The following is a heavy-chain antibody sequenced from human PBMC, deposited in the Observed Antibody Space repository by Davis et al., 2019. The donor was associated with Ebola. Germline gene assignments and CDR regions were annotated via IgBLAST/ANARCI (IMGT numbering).Heavy chain of an antibody. J-gene: IGHJ6*02. CDR2: IHSDGSST. Sequence: GESLKISCVGSGFTFSSYWMHWVRQAPGTGLVWVSRIHSDGSSTSYADSVKGRFTISRDNAKNTLYLQMNSLRAEDTAVYYCAKGRLGYCSSTSCYTEDYYYYGMDVWGQGTTVTVSS. CDR1: GFTFSSYW. D-gene: IGHD2-2*02. CDR3: AKGRLGYCSSTSCYTEDYYYYGMDV. V-gene: IGHV3-74*01.